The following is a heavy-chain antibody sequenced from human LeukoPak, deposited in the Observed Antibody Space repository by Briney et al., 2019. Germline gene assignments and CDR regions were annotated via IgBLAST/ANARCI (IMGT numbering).Heavy chain of an antibody. J-gene: IGHJ4*02. CDR1: GYTFTGYY. V-gene: IGHV1-2*02. Sequence: ASVTVSCKASGYTFTGYYMHWVRQAPGQGLEWIGWINPNSGGTNYAQKFQGRVTMTRDTSISTAYIELSRLISDGTAVYYCARDAAYCGGDWYSLFWGQRTLVTVSS. D-gene: IGHD2-21*02. CDR3: ARDAAYCGGDWYSLF. CDR2: INPNSGGT.